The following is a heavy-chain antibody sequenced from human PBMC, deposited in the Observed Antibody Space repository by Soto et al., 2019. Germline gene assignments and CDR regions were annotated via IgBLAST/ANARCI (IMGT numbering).Heavy chain of an antibody. V-gene: IGHV4-30-2*01. D-gene: IGHD5-18*01. CDR1: GGSISSGGYS. J-gene: IGHJ4*02. Sequence: SETLSLTCAVSGGSISSGGYSWSWIRQPPGKGLEWIGYIYHSGSTYYNPSLKSRVTISVDRSKNQFSLKLSSVTAADTAVYYCARASSGYSYGYFDYWGQGTLVTSPQ. CDR3: ARASSGYSYGYFDY. CDR2: IYHSGST.